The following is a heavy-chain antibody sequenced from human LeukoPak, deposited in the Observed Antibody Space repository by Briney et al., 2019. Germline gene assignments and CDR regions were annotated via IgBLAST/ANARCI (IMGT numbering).Heavy chain of an antibody. CDR1: GFIFSSYA. CDR3: AKGSGYYYGPGTEYFQH. Sequence: GGSLRLSCAASGFIFSSYAMSWVRQAPGKGLEWVSAISGSGGSTYYADSVKGRFTISRDNSKNTLYLQMNSLRAEDTAVYYCAKGSGYYYGPGTEYFQHWGQGTLVTVSS. J-gene: IGHJ1*01. V-gene: IGHV3-23*01. CDR2: ISGSGGST. D-gene: IGHD3-22*01.